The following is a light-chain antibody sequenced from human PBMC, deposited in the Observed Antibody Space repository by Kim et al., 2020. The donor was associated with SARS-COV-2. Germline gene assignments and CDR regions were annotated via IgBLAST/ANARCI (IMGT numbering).Light chain of an antibody. Sequence: TATPTGTRNSDIVGKHECAWLQQQQCHPPHALTYTTDNGPPAISERVSATRSGNTASRTITGRQPEDESDYYCSAWDSSLNAWVFGGGTQLTVL. CDR1: SDIVGKHE. J-gene: IGLJ3*02. V-gene: IGLV10-54*02. CDR3: SAWDSSLNAWV. CDR2: TTD.